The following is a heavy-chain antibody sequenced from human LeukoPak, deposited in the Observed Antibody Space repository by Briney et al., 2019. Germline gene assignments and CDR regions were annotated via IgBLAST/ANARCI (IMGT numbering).Heavy chain of an antibody. CDR2: IKSDGSRT. J-gene: IGHJ4*02. D-gene: IGHD2-15*01. V-gene: IGHV3-74*01. Sequence: GGSLRLSCAASGFTFSNYWMHWVRQVPGKGLVWVSRIKSDGSRTDYADSVKGRITISRDNAKNTLYLQMNSLRAEDTAVYYCARELPFDYWGQGTLVTVSS. CDR1: GFTFSNYW. CDR3: ARELPFDY.